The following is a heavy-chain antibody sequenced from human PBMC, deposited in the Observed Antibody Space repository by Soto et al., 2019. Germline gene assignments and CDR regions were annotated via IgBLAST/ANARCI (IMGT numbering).Heavy chain of an antibody. CDR3: ARDRSGGSRWGRENWFDP. CDR2: IYYSGST. Sequence: QVQLQESGPGLVKPSQTLSLTCTVSGGSISSGGYYWSWIRQHPGKGLEWIGYIYYSGSTYYNPSLKSRVTISVDTSTNQFSLKLSSVTAADTAVYYCARDRSGGSRWGRENWFDPWGQGTLVTVSS. V-gene: IGHV4-31*03. J-gene: IGHJ5*02. D-gene: IGHD2-15*01. CDR1: GGSISSGGYY.